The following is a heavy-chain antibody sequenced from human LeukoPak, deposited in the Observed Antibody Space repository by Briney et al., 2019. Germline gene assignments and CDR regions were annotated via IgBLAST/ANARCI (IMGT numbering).Heavy chain of an antibody. CDR3: ARARRDGSLGY. Sequence: SETLSLTCTVSGGSISSYYWSWIRQPPGKGLEWIGYIYYSGSTNYNPSLKSRVTISVDTSKNQLSLKLSSVTAADTAVYYCARARRDGSLGYWGQGTLVTVSS. CDR1: GGSISSYY. J-gene: IGHJ4*02. D-gene: IGHD5-24*01. CDR2: IYYSGST. V-gene: IGHV4-59*12.